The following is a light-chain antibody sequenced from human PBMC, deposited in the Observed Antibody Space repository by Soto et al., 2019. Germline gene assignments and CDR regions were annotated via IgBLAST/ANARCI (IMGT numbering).Light chain of an antibody. CDR2: SNN. V-gene: IGLV1-44*01. CDR3: AAWDDSLRV. J-gene: IGLJ1*01. Sequence: QSVLTQPPSASGTPGQRVTISCSGSSSNIGSNTVNWYQQLPGTAPKLLIYSNNQRPSGVPDRFSGSKSGTSAALAISGLQSEDEADYYCAAWDDSLRVFGTGTTLTVL. CDR1: SSNIGSNT.